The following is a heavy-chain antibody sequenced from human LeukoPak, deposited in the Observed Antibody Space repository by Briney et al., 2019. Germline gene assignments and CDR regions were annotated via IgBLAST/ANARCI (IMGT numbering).Heavy chain of an antibody. CDR3: ARDSPRLSY. CDR2: INSGSTTI. CDR1: GFIFNSYS. Sequence: GGSLRLSCEASGFIFNSYSMNWVRPAPGKGLEWISKINSGSTTIYYKDSVRGRFTISRDNAKNSLSLQMNNLRVEDTAVYYCARDSPRLSYWGQGTLVTVSS. V-gene: IGHV3-48*01. J-gene: IGHJ4*02.